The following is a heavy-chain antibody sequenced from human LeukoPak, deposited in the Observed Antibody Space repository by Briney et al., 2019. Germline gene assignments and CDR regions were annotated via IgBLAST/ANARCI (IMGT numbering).Heavy chain of an antibody. Sequence: SGKVSCKASGGTFSSYAISWVRQSPGQGLEWRGRIIPILVIANYAQNCQGRVTITSDKSTSTAYMELSSLRSEDTAVYYCARVYCSGGSCYRYFDYWGQGTLVTVSS. CDR3: ARVYCSGGSCYRYFDY. D-gene: IGHD2-15*01. CDR2: IIPILVIA. V-gene: IGHV1-69*04. J-gene: IGHJ4*02. CDR1: GGTFSSYA.